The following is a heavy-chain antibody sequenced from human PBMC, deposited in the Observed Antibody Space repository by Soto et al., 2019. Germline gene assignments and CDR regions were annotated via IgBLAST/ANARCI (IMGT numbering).Heavy chain of an antibody. D-gene: IGHD3-16*01. CDR1: GSSISSYY. Sequence: PSETLSLTCNVSGSSISSYYWGWIRQPPGKGLEWIGYVYYTGSTLYNPSLKSRVTISVDMSKKEFSLRLSSVIAADTAVYYCARTRMIESWIDSWGQGTPVT. V-gene: IGHV4-59*01. J-gene: IGHJ4*02. CDR3: ARTRMIESWIDS. CDR2: VYYTGST.